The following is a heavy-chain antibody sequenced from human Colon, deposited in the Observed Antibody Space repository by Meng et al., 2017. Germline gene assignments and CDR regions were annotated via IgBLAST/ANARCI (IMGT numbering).Heavy chain of an antibody. D-gene: IGHD1-26*01. J-gene: IGHJ4*02. CDR3: ARSPYSGSALPFFDY. CDR1: GDSLNSPDYY. V-gene: IGHV4-30-4*01. CDR2: IYYSGST. Sequence: VQLQESGPGLVKTSQPLSRTCTVSGDSLNSPDYYWSWIRQPPEKGLEWIGYIYYSGSTYYNPSLKSRVSISGDTSNKQFSLKLTSVTAADTAVYYCARSPYSGSALPFFDYWGQGSLVTVSS.